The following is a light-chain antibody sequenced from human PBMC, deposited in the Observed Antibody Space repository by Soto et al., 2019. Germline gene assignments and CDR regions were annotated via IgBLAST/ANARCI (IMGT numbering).Light chain of an antibody. CDR3: QQYNSYPWT. J-gene: IGKJ1*01. V-gene: IGKV1-5*01. CDR1: QSISSW. CDR2: DAS. Sequence: DIPLTRSPPTLSPSDGDRVTITCRASQSISSWLAWYQQKPGKAPKLLIYDASSLESGVPSRFSGSGSGTEFTLTISSLQPDDFATYYCQQYNSYPWTFGQGTKVDIK.